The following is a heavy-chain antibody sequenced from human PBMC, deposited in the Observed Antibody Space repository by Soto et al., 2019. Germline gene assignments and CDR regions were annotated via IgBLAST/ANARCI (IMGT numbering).Heavy chain of an antibody. CDR1: GYTFTGYY. J-gene: IGHJ6*02. CDR2: INPNSGGT. Sequence: GASVKVSCKASGYTFTGYYMHWVRQAPGQGLEWMGWINPNSGGTNYAQKFQGWVTMTRDTSISTAYMELSRLRSDDTAVYYCARGYDSSGYYAIVGYYYGMDVWGRGTTVTVSS. V-gene: IGHV1-2*04. CDR3: ARGYDSSGYYAIVGYYYGMDV. D-gene: IGHD3-22*01.